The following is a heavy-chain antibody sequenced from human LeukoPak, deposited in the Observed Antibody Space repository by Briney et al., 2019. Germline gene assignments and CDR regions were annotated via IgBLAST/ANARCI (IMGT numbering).Heavy chain of an antibody. D-gene: IGHD2-21*01. V-gene: IGHV3-48*04. CDR3: AGAGAYCGGDCSDDDDY. CDR1: GFTFSSYA. Sequence: GGSLRLSCAASGFTFSSYAMSWVRQAPGKGLEWVSAISSSGSTIYYADSVKGRFTISRDNAKNSLYLQMNSLRAEDTAVYYCAGAGAYCGGDCSDDDDYWGQGTLVTVSS. J-gene: IGHJ4*02. CDR2: ISSSGSTI.